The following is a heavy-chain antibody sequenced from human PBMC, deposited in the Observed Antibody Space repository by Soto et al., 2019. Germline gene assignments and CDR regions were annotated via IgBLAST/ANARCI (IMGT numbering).Heavy chain of an antibody. Sequence: SQTLSLTCAISGDSVSSNRACWNWIRQSPSRGLQWLGRIYYRSKWFHDYAASVESRMAINPDTSRNQFSLQRHYVTPEDTAVYYCARVHCSAGTCLDGLDFWGQGTTVTVSS. V-gene: IGHV6-1*01. CDR3: ARVHCSAGTCLDGLDF. D-gene: IGHD2-15*01. CDR1: GDSVSSNRAC. CDR2: IYYRSKWFH. J-gene: IGHJ6*02.